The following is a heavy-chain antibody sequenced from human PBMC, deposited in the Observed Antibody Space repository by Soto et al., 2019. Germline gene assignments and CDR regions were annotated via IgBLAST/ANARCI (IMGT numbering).Heavy chain of an antibody. Sequence: GGSLRLSCAASGFSFSASAIHWVRQASEKGLEWVARIRRRDNSYATAYAASVKGRFTISRDDSKNTAYLQMNSLKTEDTAVYYRAVNYFDTGGSADAFDVWGQGTTVTVSS. CDR1: GFSFSASA. CDR2: IRRRDNSYAT. J-gene: IGHJ3*01. D-gene: IGHD3-22*01. CDR3: AVNYFDTGGSADAFDV. V-gene: IGHV3-73*01.